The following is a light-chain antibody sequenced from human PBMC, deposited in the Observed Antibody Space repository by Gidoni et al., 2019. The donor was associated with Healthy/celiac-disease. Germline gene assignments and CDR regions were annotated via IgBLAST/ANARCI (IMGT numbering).Light chain of an antibody. J-gene: IGKJ2*01. CDR2: AAS. CDR1: QGISSY. V-gene: IGKV1-8*01. Sequence: IRITQSPSSLSASTGDRVTITCRASQGISSYLAWYQQKPGKAPKLLIYAASTLQSGVPSRFSGSGSGTDFTLTISCLQSEDFATYYCQQYYSYPLTFXQXTKLEIK. CDR3: QQYYSYPLT.